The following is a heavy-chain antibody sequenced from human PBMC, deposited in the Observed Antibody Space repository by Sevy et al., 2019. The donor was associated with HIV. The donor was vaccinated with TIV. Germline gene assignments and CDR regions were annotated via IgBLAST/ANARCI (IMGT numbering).Heavy chain of an antibody. J-gene: IGHJ4*02. V-gene: IGHV3-30*18. CDR3: AKDFRAGGGHFDC. Sequence: GGSLRLSCAASGFTFSNYGMHWVRQAPGKGLEWVAVISYDGSNKYYADSVKGGFTISGDKSKNTLYLQMNSLRAEDTAVYYCAKDFRAGGGHFDCWGQGTLVTVSS. CDR1: GFTFSNYG. D-gene: IGHD1-26*01. CDR2: ISYDGSNK.